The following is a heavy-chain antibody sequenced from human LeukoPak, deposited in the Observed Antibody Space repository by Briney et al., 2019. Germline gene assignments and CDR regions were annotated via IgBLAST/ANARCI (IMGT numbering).Heavy chain of an antibody. Sequence: SETLSLTCTVSGGSISSYYWSWIRQPPGKGLEWIARIYTSGSTNYNPSLQSRVTMSVDTSKNQFSLKLSSVTAADTAVYYCARDRSGSLDYFDSWGQGTLVTVSS. CDR1: GGSISSYY. V-gene: IGHV4-4*07. D-gene: IGHD1-26*01. CDR3: ARDRSGSLDYFDS. J-gene: IGHJ4*02. CDR2: IYTSGST.